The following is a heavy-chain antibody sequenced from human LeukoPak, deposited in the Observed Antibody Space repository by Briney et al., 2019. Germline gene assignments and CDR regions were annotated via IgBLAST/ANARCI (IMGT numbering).Heavy chain of an antibody. CDR1: GGSISSSSYY. J-gene: IGHJ4*02. V-gene: IGHV4-39*07. CDR3: ARSWYSSGWVDY. CDR2: IYYSGST. D-gene: IGHD6-19*01. Sequence: SETLSLTCTVSGGSISSSSYYWGWIRQPPGKGLEWIGRIYYSGSTYYNPSLKSRVTISVDTSKNQFSLKLSSVTAADTAVYYCARSWYSSGWVDYWGQGTLVTVSS.